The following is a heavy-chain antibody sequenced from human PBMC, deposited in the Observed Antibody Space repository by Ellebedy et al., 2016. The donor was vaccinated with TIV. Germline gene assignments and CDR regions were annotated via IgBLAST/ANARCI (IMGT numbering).Heavy chain of an antibody. CDR3: ARDHTYYDFWSGYYIGFGY. CDR1: GYTLMSYG. J-gene: IGHJ4*02. V-gene: IGHV1-18*01. D-gene: IGHD3-3*01. CDR2: VSPYDGNT. Sequence: AASVKVSCKASGYTLMSYGICWVRQAPGQGLEWMGWVSPYDGNTNYAQKFQGRVTMTIETSTSTGYMELRSLRSDDTAVYYCARDHTYYDFWSGYYIGFGYWGQGTLVTVSS.